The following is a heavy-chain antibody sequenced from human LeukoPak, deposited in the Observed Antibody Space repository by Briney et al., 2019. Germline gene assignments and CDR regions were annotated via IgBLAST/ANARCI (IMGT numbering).Heavy chain of an antibody. Sequence: SGTLSLTCTVSGGSISSYYWSWIRQSPGKGLEWIGYMLYSGSTNQNPSLRSRVTISVDTSKNQVSLKLSSVTAADTAVYYCARSDIWGSYRFLDYWGQGALVTVSS. J-gene: IGHJ4*02. CDR2: MLYSGST. V-gene: IGHV4-59*08. D-gene: IGHD3-16*02. CDR1: GGSISSYY. CDR3: ARSDIWGSYRFLDY.